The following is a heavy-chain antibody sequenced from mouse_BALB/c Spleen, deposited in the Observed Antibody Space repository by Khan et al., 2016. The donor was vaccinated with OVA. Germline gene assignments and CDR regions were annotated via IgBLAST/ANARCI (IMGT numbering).Heavy chain of an antibody. D-gene: IGHD1-2*01. CDR1: GYSITSGYG. CDR2: ISYSGST. Sequence: EVQLQESGPGLVKPSQSLSLTCTVTGYSITSGYGWNWIRQFPGNKLEWMGYISYSGSTNYNPSLKSRISITRVTSKNQFFLQLNSVTTEDPATYYCARTARIKYWGQGTTLTVSS. V-gene: IGHV3-2*02. J-gene: IGHJ2*01. CDR3: ARTARIKY.